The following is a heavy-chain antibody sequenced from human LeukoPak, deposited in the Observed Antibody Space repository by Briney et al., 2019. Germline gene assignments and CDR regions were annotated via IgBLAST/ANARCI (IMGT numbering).Heavy chain of an antibody. V-gene: IGHV4-4*07. CDR3: ARGLYDLPFDY. Sequence: PSETLSLTCRFSGDSMANAFWTWIRQPAGRGLEWIGRIYGSGATHYNPSLKSRITMSVDTSKNQFSLTLTSVTAADTAVYYCARGLYDLPFDYWGQGTLVTVSS. J-gene: IGHJ4*02. D-gene: IGHD2-8*01. CDR1: GDSMANAF. CDR2: IYGSGAT.